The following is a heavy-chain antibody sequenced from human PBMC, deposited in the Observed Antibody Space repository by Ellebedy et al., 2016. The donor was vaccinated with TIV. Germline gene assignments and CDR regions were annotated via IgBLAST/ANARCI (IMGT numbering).Heavy chain of an antibody. CDR1: GGSIPSYF. V-gene: IGHV4-59*01. CDR2: VYYTGTT. D-gene: IGHD5-12*01. CDR3: AREGIVATMFIDP. J-gene: IGHJ5*02. Sequence: MPSETLSLTCNVSGGSIPSYFWTWIRQTPGKGLEWIGSVYYTGTTDYNPSPSSRVTISIDTSKSQFSLRLNSVTAADTAVYYCAREGIVATMFIDPWGPGTLVTVSS.